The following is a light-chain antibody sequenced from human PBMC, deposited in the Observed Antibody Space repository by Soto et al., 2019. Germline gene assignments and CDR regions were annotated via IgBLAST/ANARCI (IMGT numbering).Light chain of an antibody. Sequence: EIVLTQSPGTLSLSPGESGTLSCRASQSLGTNFLAWFQQKPGQAPRLLIYGASTRATGIPDRVSGSGSGTSFTLTITRLEPEDSAVYYGQQYGHSPQTFGQGNNVQIK. J-gene: IGKJ1*01. CDR2: GAS. CDR3: QQYGHSPQT. CDR1: QSLGTNF. V-gene: IGKV3-20*01.